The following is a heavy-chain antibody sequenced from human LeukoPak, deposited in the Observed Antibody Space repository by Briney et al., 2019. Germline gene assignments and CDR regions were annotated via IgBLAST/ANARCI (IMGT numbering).Heavy chain of an antibody. V-gene: IGHV3-21*01. J-gene: IGHJ4*02. CDR1: GFTFSSYS. CDR2: ISSSGSYI. D-gene: IGHD5-18*01. Sequence: PGGSLRFSCAASGFTFSSYSMNWVRQAPGKGLEWVSSISSSGSYIYYADSVKGRFTISRDNAKNSLYLQMNSLRAEDTAVYYCARPDTAYGYFDYWGQGTLVTVSS. CDR3: ARPDTAYGYFDY.